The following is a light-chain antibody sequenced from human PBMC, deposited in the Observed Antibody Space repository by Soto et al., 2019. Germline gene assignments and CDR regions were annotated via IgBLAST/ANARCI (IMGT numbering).Light chain of an antibody. CDR1: QSISTY. CDR2: AAS. V-gene: IGKV1-39*01. J-gene: IGKJ1*01. Sequence: DIQMTQSPSSLSASVGDRVTVTCRASQSISTYLNWYQQKPGKAPNLLIYAASSLQSGVPSRFSGNGSGTDFALTISSLQPEDFVTYYCQQSYNTPQTLGQGTKVDIK. CDR3: QQSYNTPQT.